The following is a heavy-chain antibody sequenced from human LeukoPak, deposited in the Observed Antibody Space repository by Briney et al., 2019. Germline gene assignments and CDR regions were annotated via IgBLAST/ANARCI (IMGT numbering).Heavy chain of an antibody. CDR2: VKSRSAGETT. J-gene: IGHJ4*02. CDR3: TLIQGWGSGSYYRDF. Sequence: GGSLRLSCAASGFSISNDRMSWVRQAPGKGLEWVACVKSRSAGETTDYAAPVKGRFTISRDDSKNTLYLQMNSLKTEDTAVYYCTLIQGWGSGSYYRDFWGQGTLVAVSS. V-gene: IGHV3-15*01. CDR1: GFSISNDR. D-gene: IGHD3-10*01.